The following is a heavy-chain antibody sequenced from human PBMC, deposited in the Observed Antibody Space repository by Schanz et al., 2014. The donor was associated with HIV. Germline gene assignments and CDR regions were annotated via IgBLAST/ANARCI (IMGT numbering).Heavy chain of an antibody. D-gene: IGHD3-22*01. CDR2: ISESGGRT. CDR1: GFTFNNYA. J-gene: IGHJ4*02. Sequence: VQLLESAGGLVQPGGSLRLSCAASGFTFNNYAVSWVRQAPGKGLEWVSSISESGGRTYYADSVNGRFTISRDNSKNTLYLQMTTLRTEDTAVYYCAKPEYDSSGNSQSHFDYWGQGTLVTVSS. V-gene: IGHV3-23*01. CDR3: AKPEYDSSGNSQSHFDY.